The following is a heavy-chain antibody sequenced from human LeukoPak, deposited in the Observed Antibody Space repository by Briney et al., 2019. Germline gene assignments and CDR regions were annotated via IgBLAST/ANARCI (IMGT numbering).Heavy chain of an antibody. J-gene: IGHJ5*02. CDR2: IYYSGST. CDR1: GGSISSYY. D-gene: IGHD3-9*01. CDR3: ARSAKYYGILEDWFDP. Sequence: SETLSLTCTVSGGSISSYYWSWIRQPPGKGLEWIGYIYYSGSTNYNPSLKSRVTISVDTSKNQFSLKLSSVTAADTAVYYCARSAKYYGILEDWFDPWGQGTLVTVSS. V-gene: IGHV4-59*01.